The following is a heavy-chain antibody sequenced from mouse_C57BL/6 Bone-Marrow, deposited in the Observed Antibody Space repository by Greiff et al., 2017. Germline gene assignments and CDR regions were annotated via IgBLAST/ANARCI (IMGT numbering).Heavy chain of an antibody. V-gene: IGHV1-82*01. CDR3: ARGRDYDGFAY. Sequence: VQVVESGPELVKPGASVKISCKASGYAFSSSWMNWVKQRPGKGLEWIGRIYPGDGDTNYNGKFKGKATLTADKSSSTAYMQLSSLTSEDSAVYFCARGRDYDGFAYWGQGTLVTVSA. D-gene: IGHD2-4*01. CDR1: GYAFSSSW. J-gene: IGHJ3*01. CDR2: IYPGDGDT.